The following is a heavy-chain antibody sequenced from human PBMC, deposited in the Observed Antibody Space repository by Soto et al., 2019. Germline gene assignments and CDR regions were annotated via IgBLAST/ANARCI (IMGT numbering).Heavy chain of an antibody. CDR3: ARVCSSTSCTQDMDAFDI. V-gene: IGHV1-3*01. CDR2: INAGNGNT. CDR1: GYTFTSYA. D-gene: IGHD2-2*01. Sequence: QVQLVQSGAEVKKPGASVKVSCKASGYTFTSYAMHWVRQAPGQRLEWMGWINAGNGNTKYSQKLQGRITITRDTSASTAYMELSSLRSEDTAVYYCARVCSSTSCTQDMDAFDIWGQGTMVTVSS. J-gene: IGHJ3*02.